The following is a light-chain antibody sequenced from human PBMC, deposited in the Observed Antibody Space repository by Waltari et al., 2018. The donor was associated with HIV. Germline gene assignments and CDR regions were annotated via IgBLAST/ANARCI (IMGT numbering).Light chain of an antibody. CDR2: NAN. J-gene: IGLJ3*02. Sequence: QSALTQPASVSGSPGQSITISCIGSDLDIGFSDYISCYHHPPDRAPRLVVFNANSRPSGSPFRFAGSKSGNTASLTISGLQADDEGVYYCSSYVTGGSLLFGGGTQVTVL. CDR3: SSYVTGGSLL. V-gene: IGLV2-14*01. CDR1: DLDIGFSDY.